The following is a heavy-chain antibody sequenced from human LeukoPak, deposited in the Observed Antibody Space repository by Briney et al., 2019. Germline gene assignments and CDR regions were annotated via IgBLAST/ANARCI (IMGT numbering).Heavy chain of an antibody. J-gene: IGHJ3*02. Sequence: TSQTLSLTCTVSGGSISSGGYYWSWIRQHPGKGLEWIGYIYYSGSTYYNPSLKSRVTISVDTSKNQFSLKLSSVTAADTAVYYCARGTEAPIYDSSGQDAFDIWGQGTTVTVSS. CDR1: GGSISSGGYY. V-gene: IGHV4-31*03. CDR3: ARGTEAPIYDSSGQDAFDI. D-gene: IGHD3-22*01. CDR2: IYYSGST.